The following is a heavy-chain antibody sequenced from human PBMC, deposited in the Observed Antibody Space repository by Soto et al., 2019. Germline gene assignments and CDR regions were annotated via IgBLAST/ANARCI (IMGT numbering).Heavy chain of an antibody. D-gene: IGHD2-21*02. CDR1: GGSISSGGYY. Sequence: SETLSLTCTVSGGSISSGGYYWSWIRPHPGKGLVWIGNLYYSGSTYYNPSLKTRVTISVDTSKNQFSLKLSSVTAAETAMYYCARDPRSYCGGGCYHGYAFDIWGQGTMVTVSS. CDR3: ARDPRSYCGGGCYHGYAFDI. V-gene: IGHV4-31*03. CDR2: LYYSGST. J-gene: IGHJ3*02.